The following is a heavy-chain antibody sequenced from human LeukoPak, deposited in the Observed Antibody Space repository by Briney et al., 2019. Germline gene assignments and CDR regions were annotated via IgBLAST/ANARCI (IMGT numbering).Heavy chain of an antibody. CDR3: ANGNRCTSPNCLGYYYFYMDV. J-gene: IGHJ6*03. D-gene: IGHD2-8*01. CDR2: FSGSGGTT. CDR1: GFTFSSYA. V-gene: IGHV3-23*01. Sequence: PGGSLRLSCAASGFTFSSYAMNWVRQAPGRGLEWVPGFSGSGGTTYYADSVKGRFTISRDNSKNTLYLQMNSLRAEDTAVYYCANGNRCTSPNCLGYYYFYMDVWGKGTTVTVPS.